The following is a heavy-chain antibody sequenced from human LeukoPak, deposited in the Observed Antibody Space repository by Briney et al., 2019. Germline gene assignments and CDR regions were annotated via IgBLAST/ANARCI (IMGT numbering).Heavy chain of an antibody. CDR3: ARVVYSGSWGYFDY. CDR1: GGSISTYY. D-gene: IGHD3-10*01. Sequence: SSETLSLTCTVSGGSISTYYWSWIRQSPGEGLEWIGYIYYSGSTSYNPSLKSRVTISIDTSKTQFSLKLSSVTAADTAVYYCARVVYSGSWGYFDYWGQGALVTVSS. V-gene: IGHV4-59*13. J-gene: IGHJ4*02. CDR2: IYYSGST.